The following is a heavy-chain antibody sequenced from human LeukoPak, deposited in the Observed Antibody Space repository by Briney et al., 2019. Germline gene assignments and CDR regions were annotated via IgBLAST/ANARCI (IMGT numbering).Heavy chain of an antibody. CDR1: GFTFTSYA. Sequence: HAGGALRLSCAASGFTFTSYAMSWVRQAPGEGLESVSTITGSGDSTYYTDSVKGRFTVSRDNSKRRLYLQMHRLSAEDTAVYYCAKVRSPGYTYGYDCWGQGTLVTVSS. J-gene: IGHJ4*02. CDR2: ITGSGDST. V-gene: IGHV3-23*01. D-gene: IGHD5-18*01. CDR3: AKVRSPGYTYGYDC.